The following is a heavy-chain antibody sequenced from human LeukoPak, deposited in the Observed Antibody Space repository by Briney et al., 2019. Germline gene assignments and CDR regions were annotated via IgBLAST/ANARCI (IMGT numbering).Heavy chain of an antibody. CDR3: ARAYLPIYGGYDSGFWFDP. CDR1: GGSSSGYY. J-gene: IGHJ5*02. V-gene: IGHV4-34*01. Sequence: SETLSLTCVLYGGSSSGYYWSWIRQPPGKGLEWIGEINQSGSTNYNPSLKSLATMSVDTSKYQFSLKLSSVTAADTAVYYCARAYLPIYGGYDSGFWFDPWGQGTLVTVSS. D-gene: IGHD5-12*01. CDR2: INQSGST.